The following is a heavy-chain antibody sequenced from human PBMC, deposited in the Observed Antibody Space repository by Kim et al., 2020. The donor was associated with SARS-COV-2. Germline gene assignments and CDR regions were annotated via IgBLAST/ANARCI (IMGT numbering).Heavy chain of an antibody. CDR3: ARAGHRRGRTLMPLGFDY. CDR1: GYTFTSYG. Sequence: ASVKVSCKASGYTFTSYGISWVRQAPGQGLEWMGWISAYNGNTNYAQKLQGRVTMTTDTSTSTAYMELRSLRSDDTAVYYCARAGHRRGRTLMPLGFDYWGQGTLVTVSS. J-gene: IGHJ4*02. V-gene: IGHV1-18*01. D-gene: IGHD2-2*01. CDR2: ISAYNGNT.